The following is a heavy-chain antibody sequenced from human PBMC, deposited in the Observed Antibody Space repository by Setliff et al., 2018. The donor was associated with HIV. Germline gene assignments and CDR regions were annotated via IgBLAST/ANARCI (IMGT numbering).Heavy chain of an antibody. D-gene: IGHD4-17*01. Sequence: PSETRSLTSTVSGGPISSGSYYWRWIRQPAGKELEWIGHIYTSGTTTYNASLNSRVNISVDTSKNQFYLRLSSVTAAVTAVYFCARDRRTTRAPDCAYWGQGTLVTVSS. CDR1: GGPISSGSYY. CDR3: ARDRRTTRAPDCAY. V-gene: IGHV4-61*09. J-gene: IGHJ4*02. CDR2: IYTSGTT.